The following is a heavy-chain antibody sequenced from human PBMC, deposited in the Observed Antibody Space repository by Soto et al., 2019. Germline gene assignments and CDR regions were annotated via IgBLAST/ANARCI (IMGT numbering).Heavy chain of an antibody. CDR3: ASEIAGGGGWFDP. CDR2: ICYSGST. Sequence: QVQLQESGPGLVKPSQTLSLTCTVSGGSISSDDYYWSWIRQPPGKGLEWIGYICYSGSTYYNPSLKSRVTISVDTSKTQFFLKLSSVTAADTAVYYCASEIAGGGGWFDPWGQGTPVNVSS. V-gene: IGHV4-30-4*01. D-gene: IGHD1-26*01. J-gene: IGHJ5*02. CDR1: GGSISSDDYY.